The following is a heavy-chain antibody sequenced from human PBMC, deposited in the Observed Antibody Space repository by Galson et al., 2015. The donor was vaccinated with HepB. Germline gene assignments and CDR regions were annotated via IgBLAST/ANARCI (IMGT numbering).Heavy chain of an antibody. Sequence: SLRLSCAASGFTFSSYAMSWVRQAPGKGLEWVSAISGSGGSTYYADSVKGRFTISRDNSKNTLYLQMNSLRAEDTAVYYCVILVAPPPFDICGQGTMVTVSS. V-gene: IGHV3-23*01. J-gene: IGHJ3*02. CDR1: GFTFSSYA. CDR3: VILVAPPPFDI. CDR2: ISGSGGST. D-gene: IGHD5-12*01.